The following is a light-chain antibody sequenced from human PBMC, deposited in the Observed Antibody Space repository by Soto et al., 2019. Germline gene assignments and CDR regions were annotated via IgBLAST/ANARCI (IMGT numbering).Light chain of an antibody. V-gene: IGKV3-15*01. Sequence: ERVMTQSPATLSVSPGERATLSCRASQFVSSHLAWYQQKPGQAPRLLIYGTSTRATGIPARFSGSGSGTEFTLTIGSLQSEDFAVYYCQQYDNWPLTFGGGTKVDIK. J-gene: IGKJ4*01. CDR1: QFVSSH. CDR3: QQYDNWPLT. CDR2: GTS.